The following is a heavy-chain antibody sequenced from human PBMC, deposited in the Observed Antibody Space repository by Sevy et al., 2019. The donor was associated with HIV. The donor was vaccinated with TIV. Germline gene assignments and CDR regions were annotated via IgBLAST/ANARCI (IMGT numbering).Heavy chain of an antibody. CDR2: ISGSGGST. J-gene: IGHJ4*02. CDR3: AKDRRRAAAGTYDY. CDR1: GFTFSSYA. V-gene: IGHV3-23*01. D-gene: IGHD6-13*01. Sequence: GGSLRLSCAASGFTFSSYAMSWVRQAPGKGLEWVSAISGSGGSTYYADSVKGRFTISRDNSKNTLYLQMNSLRAEDKAVYYCAKDRRRAAAGTYDYWGQGTLVTVSS.